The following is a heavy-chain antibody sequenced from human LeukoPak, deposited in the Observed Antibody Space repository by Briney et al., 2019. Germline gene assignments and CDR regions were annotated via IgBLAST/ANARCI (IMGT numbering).Heavy chain of an antibody. Sequence: GGSLRLSCAASGFTFSSYWMHWVRQAPGKGLVWVSRINTDGSSTSYADSVKGRFTISRDNAKNTLYLQMNSLRAEDTAVYYCARQGWNVLVNAFDIWGRGTMVTVSS. D-gene: IGHD1-1*01. CDR1: GFTFSSYW. CDR3: ARQGWNVLVNAFDI. CDR2: INTDGSST. J-gene: IGHJ3*02. V-gene: IGHV3-74*01.